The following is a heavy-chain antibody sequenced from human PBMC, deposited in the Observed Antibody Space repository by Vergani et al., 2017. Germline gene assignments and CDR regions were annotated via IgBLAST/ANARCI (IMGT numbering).Heavy chain of an antibody. CDR1: GGTFSSYA. Sequence: QVQLVQSGAEVKKPGSSVKVSCKASGGTFSSYAISRVRQAPGQGLEWMGRIIPILGIANYAQKFQGRVTITADKSTSTAYMELSSLRSEDTAVYYCAREYQYSGYDPRGGYYYYGMDVWGQGTTVTVSS. J-gene: IGHJ6*02. CDR3: AREYQYSGYDPRGGYYYYGMDV. D-gene: IGHD5-12*01. V-gene: IGHV1-69*04. CDR2: IIPILGIA.